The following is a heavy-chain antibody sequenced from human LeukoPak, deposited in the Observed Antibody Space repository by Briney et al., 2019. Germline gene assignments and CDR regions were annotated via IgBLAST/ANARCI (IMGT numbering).Heavy chain of an antibody. CDR1: GGSFSGYY. CDR2: INHSGST. J-gene: IGHJ4*02. V-gene: IGHV4-34*01. CDR3: ARVESSSWYSDY. D-gene: IGHD6-13*01. Sequence: PSETLSLTCAVSGGSFSGYYWSWIRQPPGKGLEWIGEINHSGSTNYNLSLKSRVTISVDTSKNQFSLKLSSVTAADTAVYYCARVESSSWYSDYWGQGTLVTVPS.